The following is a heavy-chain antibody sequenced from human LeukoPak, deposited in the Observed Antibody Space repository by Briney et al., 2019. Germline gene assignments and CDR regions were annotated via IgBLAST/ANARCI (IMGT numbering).Heavy chain of an antibody. V-gene: IGHV3-30*02. CDR2: IRYDGTDK. J-gene: IGHJ5*02. CDR3: ARGYYASGSYPFDP. Sequence: GGSLRLSCAASGFSFSDYGMHWVRQAPGKGLEWVAFIRYDGTDKYYADSVKGRFTISRDNPKNSLYLQMNSLRAEDTAFYHCARGYYASGSYPFDPWGQGTLVTVSS. CDR1: GFSFSDYG. D-gene: IGHD3-10*01.